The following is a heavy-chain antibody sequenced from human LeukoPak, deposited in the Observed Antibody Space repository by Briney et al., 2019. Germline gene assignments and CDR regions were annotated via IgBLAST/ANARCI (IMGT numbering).Heavy chain of an antibody. Sequence: ASETLSLTCTVSGDSINSYYWSWIRQPPGKGLEWIGCIYYSGSTNYNPSLKSRVTISVDTSKNQFSLKLSSVTAADTAVYYCARESDYGSGSYTFDYWGQGTLVTVSS. J-gene: IGHJ4*02. CDR2: IYYSGST. D-gene: IGHD3-10*01. V-gene: IGHV4-59*12. CDR3: ARESDYGSGSYTFDY. CDR1: GDSINSYY.